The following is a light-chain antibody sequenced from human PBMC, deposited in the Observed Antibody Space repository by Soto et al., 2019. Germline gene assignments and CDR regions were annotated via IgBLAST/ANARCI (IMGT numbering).Light chain of an antibody. CDR2: NAS. Sequence: IQMTQSPYTLSASVGDRVTITCRASQSISSWLAWYQQKPGKAPKLLIYNASSLESGVPSRFSGSGSGTEFTLTISSLQPDDFATYYCQQYNSYWTFGQGTKVDIK. V-gene: IGKV1-5*03. CDR3: QQYNSYWT. CDR1: QSISSW. J-gene: IGKJ1*01.